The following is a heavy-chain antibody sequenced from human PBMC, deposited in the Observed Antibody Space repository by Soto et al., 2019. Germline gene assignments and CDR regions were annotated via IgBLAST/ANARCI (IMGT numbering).Heavy chain of an antibody. D-gene: IGHD2-2*01. CDR2: INHSGST. V-gene: IGHV4-34*01. CDR1: GASFSAYY. J-gene: IGHJ2*01. Sequence: QVQLQQWGAGLLKPSETLSLSCAVYGASFSAYYWSWIRQPPGKGLEWIGEINHSGSTNYNPSLKSRVTISVDTSKHQFSLKLSSVTAADTAVYYCTRRGYCTSTSCPLLFDLWGRGTLVTVSS. CDR3: TRRGYCTSTSCPLLFDL.